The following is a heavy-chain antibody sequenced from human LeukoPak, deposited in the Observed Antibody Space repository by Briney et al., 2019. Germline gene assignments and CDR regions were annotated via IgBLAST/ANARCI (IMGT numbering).Heavy chain of an antibody. V-gene: IGHV3-30-3*01. D-gene: IGHD2-2*01. CDR3: GKVTRGTRCYDAVDI. J-gene: IGHJ3*02. CDR2: ISNDGNNK. CDR1: GFTFSRYA. Sequence: GGSLRLTCAASGFTFSRYAFHWVRQAPGKGLEWVAVISNDGNNKYHADSVKGRFTISRDNSKNTLYLQMNSLRAEDTAVYYCGKVTRGTRCYDAVDIWGQGTMVTVSS.